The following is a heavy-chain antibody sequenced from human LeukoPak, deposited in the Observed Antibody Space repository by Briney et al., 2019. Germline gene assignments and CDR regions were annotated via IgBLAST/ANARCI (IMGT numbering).Heavy chain of an antibody. J-gene: IGHJ4*02. Sequence: SETLSLTCTVSGGSISSISAYWGWIRQPPGKGLEWIGSIYYSKNTYYNPALKSRVTTSADTSKNQFSLTLGSVSATDTAVYYCVSPRGFSYGYFDYWGQGTLVTVSS. CDR1: GGSISSISAY. V-gene: IGHV4-39*01. CDR2: IYYSKNT. CDR3: VSPRGFSYGYFDY. D-gene: IGHD5-18*01.